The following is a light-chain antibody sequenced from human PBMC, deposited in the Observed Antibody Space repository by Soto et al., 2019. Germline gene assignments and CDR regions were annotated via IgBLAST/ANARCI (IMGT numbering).Light chain of an antibody. V-gene: IGLV2-14*01. CDR2: DVS. Sequence: QSALTQPASVSGSPGQSITISCTGTSSDVGGYNYVSWYQQHPGKAPKLMIYDVSNRPSGVSNRFSGSKSGTTASLTISGLQAEDEADYYCSSYTSSSTDVVFGGGTKVTVL. CDR3: SSYTSSSTDVV. CDR1: SSDVGGYNY. J-gene: IGLJ2*01.